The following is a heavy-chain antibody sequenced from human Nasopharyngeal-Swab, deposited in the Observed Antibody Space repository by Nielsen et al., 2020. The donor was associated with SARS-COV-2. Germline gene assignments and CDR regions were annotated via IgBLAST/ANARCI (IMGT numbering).Heavy chain of an antibody. J-gene: IGHJ3*02. CDR3: ASLRSAPGDDAFDI. D-gene: IGHD4-17*01. V-gene: IGHV4-30-2*01. CDR1: GGSISSGGYS. CDR2: IYHSGST. Sequence: SETLCLTCAVSGGSISSGGYSWSWIRQPPGKGLEWIGYIYHSGSTYYNPSLKSRVTISVDRSKNQFSLKLSSVTAADTAVYYCASLRSAPGDDAFDIWSQGTMVTVSS.